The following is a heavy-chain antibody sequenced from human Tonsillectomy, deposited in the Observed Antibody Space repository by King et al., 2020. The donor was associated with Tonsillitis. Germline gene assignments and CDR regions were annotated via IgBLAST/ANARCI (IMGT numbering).Heavy chain of an antibody. Sequence: QLQESGPGLVKPSQTLSRTCTVSGGSISSGGYYWSWIRQHPGKGLEWIGYIYYSGSTYYNPSLKSRVTISVDTSKNQFSLKLNSVTAADTAVYYCVREQGGGHGALGPYGMDVWGQGTTVTVSS. V-gene: IGHV4-31*03. CDR2: IYYSGST. CDR3: VREQGGGHGALGPYGMDV. CDR1: GGSISSGGYY. D-gene: IGHD3-16*01. J-gene: IGHJ6*02.